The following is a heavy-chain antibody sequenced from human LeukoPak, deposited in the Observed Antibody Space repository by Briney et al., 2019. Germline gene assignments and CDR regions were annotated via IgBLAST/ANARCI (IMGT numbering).Heavy chain of an antibody. CDR2: IYPGDSDT. D-gene: IGHD6-13*01. CDR1: GYGFTSYW. J-gene: IGHJ3*02. Sequence: XESLKISCKGSGYGFTSYWIGWGRRMPGKGGEWMGVIYPGDSDTRYSPSFQGQVTISAEKSISTAYLQWSSLKASDTAMYYCASPIAAAGTWAFDIWGQGTMVTVSS. V-gene: IGHV5-51*01. CDR3: ASPIAAAGTWAFDI.